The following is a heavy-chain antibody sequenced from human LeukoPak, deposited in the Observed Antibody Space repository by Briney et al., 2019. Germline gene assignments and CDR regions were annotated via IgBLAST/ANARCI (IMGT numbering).Heavy chain of an antibody. V-gene: IGHV3-53*01. Sequence: QPGGSLRLSCAASGFTVSSNYMSWVRQAPGKGLEWVSVIYSGGSTYYADSVKGRFTISRDNSENTLYLQMNSLRAEDTAVYYCARVDYSSTSCYLGGYFDYWGQGTLVTVSS. CDR3: ARVDYSSTSCYLGGYFDY. CDR1: GFTVSSNY. D-gene: IGHD2-2*01. J-gene: IGHJ4*02. CDR2: IYSGGST.